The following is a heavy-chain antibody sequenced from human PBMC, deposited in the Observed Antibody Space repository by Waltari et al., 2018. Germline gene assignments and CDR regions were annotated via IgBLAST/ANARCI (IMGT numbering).Heavy chain of an antibody. CDR1: GGSFSGYY. D-gene: IGHD2-8*01. J-gene: IGHJ5*02. CDR2: INHSGST. Sequence: QVQLQQWGAGLLKPSETLSLTCAVYGGSFSGYYWSWIRQPPGQGLEWIGEINHSGSTNDNPSLKSRVTISVDTSKNQFSLKLSSVTAADTAVYYCARHLGDIVLMVYATWFDPWGQGTLVTVSS. CDR3: ARHLGDIVLMVYATWFDP. V-gene: IGHV4-34*01.